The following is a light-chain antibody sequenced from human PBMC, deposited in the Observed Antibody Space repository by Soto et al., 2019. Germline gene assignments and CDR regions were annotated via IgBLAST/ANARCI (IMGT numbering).Light chain of an antibody. V-gene: IGKV1-39*01. J-gene: IGKJ5*01. Sequence: DIQMTQSPSSLSASVGDRVTITCPASQSIRSYLIWYQQKPGKAPKLLIYAASSLQSGVPSRFSGSGSGTDFTLTISSLQPEDFATYYCQQSYSTPPITFGQGTRLEV. CDR1: QSIRSY. CDR2: AAS. CDR3: QQSYSTPPIT.